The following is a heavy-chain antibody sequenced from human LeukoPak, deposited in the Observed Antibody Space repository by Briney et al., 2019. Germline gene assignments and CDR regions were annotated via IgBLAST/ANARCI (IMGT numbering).Heavy chain of an antibody. V-gene: IGHV3-23*01. CDR2: ISATGGST. CDR1: GFTFSSYA. J-gene: IGHJ6*02. Sequence: GGSLRLSWAASGFTFSSYAMSWVRQAPGKGLEWVSTISATGGSTYYADSVKGRFTISRDNSKNTLSLQMNSLRAEDTAVYYCAKVATYYYRGMDVWGQGTTVTVSS. CDR3: AKVATYYYRGMDV. D-gene: IGHD3-16*01.